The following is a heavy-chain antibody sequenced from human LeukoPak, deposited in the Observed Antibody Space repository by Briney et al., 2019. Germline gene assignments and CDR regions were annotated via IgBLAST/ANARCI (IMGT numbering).Heavy chain of an antibody. CDR2: ISLTGLT. V-gene: IGHV4-4*02. Sequence: PSGTLSLTCGVSGGSISNTNWWSWVRQPPGQGLEWIGEISLTGLTHYNPSLESRVAVSLDKSKNQLSLNLTSVTAADTAVYYCSRENGAFSPFGYWGQGTLVTVLS. CDR1: GGSISNTNW. J-gene: IGHJ4*02. CDR3: SRENGAFSPFGY. D-gene: IGHD2-8*01.